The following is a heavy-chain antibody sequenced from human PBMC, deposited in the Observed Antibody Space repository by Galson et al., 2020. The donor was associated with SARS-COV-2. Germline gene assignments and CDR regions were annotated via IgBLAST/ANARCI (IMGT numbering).Heavy chain of an antibody. V-gene: IGHV3-30*03. CDR1: GFTFSSYG. Sequence: TGGSLRLPCAASGFTFSSYGMHWVRQAPGKGLEWVAVISYDGSNKYYADSVKGRFTISRDNSKNTLYLQMNSLRAEDTAVYYCAACIVGATKREYYYYYGMDVWGQGTTVTVSS. J-gene: IGHJ6*02. CDR3: AACIVGATKREYYYYYGMDV. D-gene: IGHD1-26*01. CDR2: ISYDGSNK.